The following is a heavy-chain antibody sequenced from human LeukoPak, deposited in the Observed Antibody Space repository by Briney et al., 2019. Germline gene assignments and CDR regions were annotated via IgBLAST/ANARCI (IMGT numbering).Heavy chain of an antibody. CDR2: IYNSGST. CDR1: GGSISSYY. D-gene: IGHD5-18*01. V-gene: IGHV4-4*07. J-gene: IGHJ4*02. CDR3: ASSDTAMAPFDY. Sequence: PSETLSLTCTVSGGSISSYYWSWIRQPAGKGLEWIGGIYNSGSTNYNPSLKSRVTMSVDTSKNQFSLKLSSVTAADTAVYYCASSDTAMAPFDYWGQGTLVTVSS.